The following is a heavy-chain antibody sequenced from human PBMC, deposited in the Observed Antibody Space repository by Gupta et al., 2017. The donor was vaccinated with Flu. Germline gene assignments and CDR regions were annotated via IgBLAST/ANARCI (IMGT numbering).Heavy chain of an antibody. CDR3: ARDCESARTLDY. Sequence: FGTYYMTWVRQAPGKGLEWVSSISSSSSYIYYSDSVKGRFTISRDNAKNSLYLQMNGLRAEDTALYYCARDCESARTLDYWGQGTLVSVSS. CDR2: ISSSSSYI. D-gene: IGHD6-6*01. V-gene: IGHV3-21*01. CDR1: FGTYY. J-gene: IGHJ4*02.